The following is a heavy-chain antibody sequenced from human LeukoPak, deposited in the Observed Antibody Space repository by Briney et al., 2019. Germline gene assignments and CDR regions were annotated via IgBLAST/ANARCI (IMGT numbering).Heavy chain of an antibody. CDR1: GFTFSSYA. D-gene: IGHD3-22*01. CDR2: ISGSGGRT. J-gene: IGHJ4*02. Sequence: GGSLRLSCAASGFTFSSYAMGWVRQAPGKGLEWVSDISGSGGRTYYADSVKGRFTISRDNSKNTLFLEMNSLRAEDTAVYYCASGPWYYDSSGYLRRGPYWGQGTLVTVSS. CDR3: ASGPWYYDSSGYLRRGPY. V-gene: IGHV3-23*01.